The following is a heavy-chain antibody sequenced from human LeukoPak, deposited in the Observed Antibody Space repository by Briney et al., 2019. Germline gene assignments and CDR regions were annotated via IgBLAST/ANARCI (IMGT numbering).Heavy chain of an antibody. CDR2: IKEDGSAK. V-gene: IGHV3-7*01. CDR3: ARDGDFWSAQGAFDI. J-gene: IGHJ3*02. CDR1: GFTFSSYS. Sequence: GGSLRLSCAASGFTFSSYSMSWVRLAPGKGLEWVANIKEDGSAKFYVESVKGRFTISRDNAKKSLYLQMNSLRADDTAVYYCARDGDFWSAQGAFDIWGQGTMVTVSS. D-gene: IGHD3-3*01.